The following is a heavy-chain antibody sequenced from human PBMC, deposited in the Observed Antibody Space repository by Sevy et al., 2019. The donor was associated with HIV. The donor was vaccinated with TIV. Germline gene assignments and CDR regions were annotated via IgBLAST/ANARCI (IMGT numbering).Heavy chain of an antibody. CDR3: ARTGIGISGLTGAMDV. CDR2: ISSRGTTI. Sequence: GGSLRLSCAASAFSFTSYERNWVRQAPGKGLEWVSYISSRGTTIYYADSVKGRFPISRDNAKNSLFLQMNSLRADDTAVYYCARTGIGISGLTGAMDVWGQGTTVTVSS. V-gene: IGHV3-48*03. D-gene: IGHD2-15*01. CDR1: AFSFTSYE. J-gene: IGHJ6*02.